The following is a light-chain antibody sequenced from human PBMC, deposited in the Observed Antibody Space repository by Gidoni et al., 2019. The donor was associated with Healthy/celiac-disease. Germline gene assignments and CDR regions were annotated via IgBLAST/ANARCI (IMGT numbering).Light chain of an antibody. J-gene: IGLJ3*02. CDR2: EVS. CDR1: SSDVGGYNY. V-gene: IGLV2-14*01. CDR3: SSYTSSSTLE. Sequence: QSALTQPASVSGSPGQSITISCTGTSSDVGGYNYVSWYQPHPGKAPKLMIYEVSNRPSGGSNRFSGSKSGNTASLTSSGRQAEDEADYYCSSYTSSSTLEFGGGTKLTVL.